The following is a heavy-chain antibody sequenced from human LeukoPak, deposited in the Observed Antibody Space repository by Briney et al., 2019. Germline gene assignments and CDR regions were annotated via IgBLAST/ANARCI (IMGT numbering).Heavy chain of an antibody. CDR1: GFTFSSYN. D-gene: IGHD6-19*01. J-gene: IGHJ4*02. V-gene: IGHV3-21*01. CDR3: ARDLSSGWSSFDY. CDR2: ISSSSSYI. Sequence: GGSLRRSCAASGFTFSSYNMIWVRHAPGKGLEWVSSISSSSSYIYYADSVKGRFTISRDNAKNSLYLQMNSLRAEDTAVYYCARDLSSGWSSFDYWGQGTLVTVSS.